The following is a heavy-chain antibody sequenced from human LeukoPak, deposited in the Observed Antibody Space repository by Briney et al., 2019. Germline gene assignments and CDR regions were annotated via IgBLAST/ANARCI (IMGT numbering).Heavy chain of an antibody. CDR2: ISAYNGNT. CDR1: DYTFTSYG. V-gene: IGHV1-18*01. D-gene: IGHD6-13*01. J-gene: IGHJ5*02. Sequence: ASVKVSCKASDYTFTSYGISWVRQAPGQGLEWMGWISAYNGNTNYAQKLQGRVTMTTDTSTSTAYMELRSLRSDDTAVYYCARVLGIAAAGHNWFDPWGQGTLVTVSS. CDR3: ARVLGIAAAGHNWFDP.